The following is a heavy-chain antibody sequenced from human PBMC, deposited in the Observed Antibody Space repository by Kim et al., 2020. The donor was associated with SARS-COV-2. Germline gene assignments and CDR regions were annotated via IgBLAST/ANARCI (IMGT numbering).Heavy chain of an antibody. CDR1: GGSISSSSYY. V-gene: IGHV4-39*01. D-gene: IGHD5-12*01. CDR2: IYYSGST. Sequence: SETLSLTCTVSGGSISSSSYYWGWIRQPPGKGLEWIGSIYYSGSTYYNPSLKSRVTISVDTSKNQFSLKLSSVTAADTAVYYCARHSAVVDIVATGEYYFDYWGQGTLVTVSS. CDR3: ARHSAVVDIVATGEYYFDY. J-gene: IGHJ4*02.